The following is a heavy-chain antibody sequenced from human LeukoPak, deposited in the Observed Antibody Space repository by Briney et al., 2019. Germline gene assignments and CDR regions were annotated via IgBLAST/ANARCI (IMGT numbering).Heavy chain of an antibody. J-gene: IGHJ1*01. CDR2: INHSGST. D-gene: IGHD6-13*01. CDR3: ARVGSSWYPYHFQH. Sequence: PSETLSLTCAVYGGSFSGYYWSWIRQPPGKGLEWIGEINHSGSTNCNPSLKSRVTISVDTSKNQFSLKLSSVTAADTAVYYCARVGSSWYPYHFQHWGQGTLVTVSS. CDR1: GGSFSGYY. V-gene: IGHV4-34*01.